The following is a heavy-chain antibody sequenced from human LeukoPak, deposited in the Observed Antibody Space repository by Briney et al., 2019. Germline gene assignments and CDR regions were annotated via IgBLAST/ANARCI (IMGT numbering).Heavy chain of an antibody. D-gene: IGHD5-18*01. CDR2: INSDGSST. J-gene: IGHJ5*02. Sequence: GGSLRLSCAASGFTFSSYWMHWVRQAPGKGLVWVSRINSDGSSTSYADSVKGRFTISRDNAKNTLYLQMNSLRAEDTAVYYCARALRGGYSYGSFHPWGQGTLSPSPQ. V-gene: IGHV3-74*01. CDR3: ARALRGGYSYGSFHP. CDR1: GFTFSSYW.